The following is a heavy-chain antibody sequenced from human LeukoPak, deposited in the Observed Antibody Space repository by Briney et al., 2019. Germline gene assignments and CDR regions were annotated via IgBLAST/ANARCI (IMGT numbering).Heavy chain of an antibody. Sequence: ASVKVSCKASGYTFTGYYMHWVRQAPGQGLEWMGRINPNSGGTNYAQKFQGRVTMTRDTSISTAYMELSRLRSDDTAVYYCARDPGRGAAATHPGGGYYFDYWGQGTLVTVSS. J-gene: IGHJ4*02. D-gene: IGHD2-15*01. CDR2: INPNSGGT. CDR3: ARDPGRGAAATHPGGGYYFDY. V-gene: IGHV1-2*06. CDR1: GYTFTGYY.